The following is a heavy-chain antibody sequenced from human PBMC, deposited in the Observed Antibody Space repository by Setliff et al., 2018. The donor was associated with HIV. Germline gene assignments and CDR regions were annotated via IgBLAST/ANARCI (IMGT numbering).Heavy chain of an antibody. CDR1: GDSIGSNPYY. CDR2: IFYSGSP. CDR3: ARRGYYYDNGLIDS. Sequence: SETLSLTCTVSGDSIGSNPYYWGWIRQPPGKGLEWVASIFYSGSPYYNPSLKSRVTISVDTSKKQIALKLTSVSAADTAVYYCARRGYYYDNGLIDSWGQGTLVTGLL. V-gene: IGHV4-39*06. D-gene: IGHD3-22*01. J-gene: IGHJ4*02.